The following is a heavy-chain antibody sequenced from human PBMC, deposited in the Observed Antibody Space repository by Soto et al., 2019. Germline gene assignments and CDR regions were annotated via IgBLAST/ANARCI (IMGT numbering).Heavy chain of an antibody. CDR3: GAIFGVVVPAPGFDP. Sequence: SETLSLTCTVSGGSISSGGYYWSWIRQHPGKGLEWIGYIYYSGSTYYNPSLKSRVTISVDTSKNQFSLKLSSVTAADTAVYYCGAIFGVVVPAPGFDPWGRGTLVTVSS. CDR2: IYYSGST. V-gene: IGHV4-31*03. J-gene: IGHJ5*02. D-gene: IGHD3-3*01. CDR1: GGSISSGGYY.